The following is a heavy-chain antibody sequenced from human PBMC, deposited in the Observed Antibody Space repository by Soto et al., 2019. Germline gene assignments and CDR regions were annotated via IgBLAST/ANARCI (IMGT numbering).Heavy chain of an antibody. CDR2: ISYDGSNK. CDR1: GFTFSSYG. J-gene: IGHJ4*02. CDR3: AKMGGVKMTASQRELDY. V-gene: IGHV3-30*18. Sequence: QVQLVESGGGVVQPGRSLRLSCAASGFTFSSYGMHWVRQAPGKGLEWVAVISYDGSNKYYADSVKGRFTISRDNSKNTLFLQMNSLRAEDTAVYYCAKMGGVKMTASQRELDYWGQGTLVTVSS. D-gene: IGHD1-1*01.